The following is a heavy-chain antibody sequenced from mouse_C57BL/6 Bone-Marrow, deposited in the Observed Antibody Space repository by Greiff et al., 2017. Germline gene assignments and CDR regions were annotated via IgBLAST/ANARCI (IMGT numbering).Heavy chain of an antibody. CDR3: ARLGCNYVNYYAMDY. CDR1: GYTFTSYW. CDR2: IDPSDSET. D-gene: IGHD2-1*01. Sequence: QVQLQQPGAELVRPGSSVKLSCKASGYTFTSYWMHWVKQRPIQGLEWIGNIDPSDSETHYNQKFKDKATLTVDKSSSTAYMQLSSLTSEDSAVYYCARLGCNYVNYYAMDYWGQGTSVTVSS. V-gene: IGHV1-52*01. J-gene: IGHJ4*01.